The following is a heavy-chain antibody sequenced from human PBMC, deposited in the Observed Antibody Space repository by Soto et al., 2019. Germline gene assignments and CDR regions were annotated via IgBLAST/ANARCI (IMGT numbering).Heavy chain of an antibody. CDR3: AREITGGTMVRGVMISNWFDP. J-gene: IGHJ5*02. V-gene: IGHV4-31*03. D-gene: IGHD3-10*01. Sequence: SETLSLTCTVSGGSISSGGYYWSWIRQHPGKGLEWIGYIYYSGSTYYNPSLKSRVTISVDTSKNQFSLKLSSVTAADTAVYYCAREITGGTMVRGVMISNWFDPWGQGTLVTVSS. CDR1: GGSISSGGYY. CDR2: IYYSGST.